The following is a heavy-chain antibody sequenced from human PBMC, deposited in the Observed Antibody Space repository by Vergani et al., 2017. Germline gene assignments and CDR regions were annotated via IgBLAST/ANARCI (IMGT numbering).Heavy chain of an antibody. V-gene: IGHV4-30-4*08. Sequence: QMQLQESGPGLLRPSQTLSLTCTVSGGSMNSGDYYWSWIRQSPGKGLEWIGYIFYTGITDFNPSLKSRVALSVDTSKSQFSLNLTSVTAADTAVYYCARGRGDNWYFDLWGRGTLVTVSS. CDR1: GGSMNSGDYY. D-gene: IGHD3-10*01. J-gene: IGHJ2*01. CDR2: IFYTGIT. CDR3: ARGRGDNWYFDL.